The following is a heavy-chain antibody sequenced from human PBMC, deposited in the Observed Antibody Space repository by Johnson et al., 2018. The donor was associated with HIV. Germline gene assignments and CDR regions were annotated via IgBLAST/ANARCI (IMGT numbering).Heavy chain of an antibody. J-gene: IGHJ3*02. V-gene: IGHV3-38-3*01. CDR1: GFTVSSNE. D-gene: IGHD5-12*01. Sequence: VQLVESRGVLVQPGGSLRLSCAASGFTVSSNEMSWVRQAPGKGLEWVSSISGGSTYYADSRKGRFTISRDNSKNSLYLQMNSLRAEDTALYYCARCGYSSYWDAFDIWGQGTMVTVSS. CDR2: ISGGST. CDR3: ARCGYSSYWDAFDI.